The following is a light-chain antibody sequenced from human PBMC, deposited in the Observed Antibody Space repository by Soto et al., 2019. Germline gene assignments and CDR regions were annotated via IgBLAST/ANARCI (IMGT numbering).Light chain of an antibody. CDR3: QSYDSSLGGSV. CDR1: SSNIGARYN. Sequence: QSVLTQPPSVSGAPGQRVTISCTGSSSNIGARYNVHWYQHLPGAAPKLLIYDDDNRPSGIPDRFSGSKSDTSASLAITGLQAEDEADYYCQSYDSSLGGSVFGGGTKLTVL. CDR2: DDD. J-gene: IGLJ2*01. V-gene: IGLV1-40*01.